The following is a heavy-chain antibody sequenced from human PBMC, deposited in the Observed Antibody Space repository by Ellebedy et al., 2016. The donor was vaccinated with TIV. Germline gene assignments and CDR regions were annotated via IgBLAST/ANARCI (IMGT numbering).Heavy chain of an antibody. D-gene: IGHD2-2*02. Sequence: ASVKVSXXASGYTFTGYYMHWVRQAPGQGLEWMGWINPNSGGTNYAQKFQGWVTMTRDTSISTAYMELSRLRSDDTAVYYCARGGYCSSTSCYMNWFDPWGQGTLVTVSS. CDR3: ARGGYCSSTSCYMNWFDP. CDR2: INPNSGGT. J-gene: IGHJ5*02. V-gene: IGHV1-2*04. CDR1: GYTFTGYY.